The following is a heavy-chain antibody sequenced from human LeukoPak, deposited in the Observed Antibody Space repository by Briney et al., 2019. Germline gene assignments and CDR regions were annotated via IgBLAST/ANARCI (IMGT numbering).Heavy chain of an antibody. CDR3: ARGGSRLLTSYIFDY. Sequence: GGSLRLSCAASGSTFSRYWMSWVRQAPGKGLEWVANIKQDGSEKYYADSVKGRFTISRDNAKNSLYVQLNSLRAEDTAVYYCARGGSRLLTSYIFDYWGQGTLVTVSP. CDR2: IKQDGSEK. CDR1: GSTFSRYW. V-gene: IGHV3-7*01. D-gene: IGHD3-16*01. J-gene: IGHJ4*02.